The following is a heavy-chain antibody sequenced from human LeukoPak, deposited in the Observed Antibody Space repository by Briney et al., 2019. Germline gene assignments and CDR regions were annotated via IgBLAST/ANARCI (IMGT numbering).Heavy chain of an antibody. V-gene: IGHV3-30*04. Sequence: GGSLRLSCAASGFTFSSYAMHWVRQAPGKGLEWVAVISYDGSNKYYADSVKGRFTISRDNSKNTLYLQMNSLRAEDTAVYYCAKDGYSNSFDYWGQGTLVTVSS. CDR1: GFTFSSYA. D-gene: IGHD4-11*01. CDR3: AKDGYSNSFDY. J-gene: IGHJ4*02. CDR2: ISYDGSNK.